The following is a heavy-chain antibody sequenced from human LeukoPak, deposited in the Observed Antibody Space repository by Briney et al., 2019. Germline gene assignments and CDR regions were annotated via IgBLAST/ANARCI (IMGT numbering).Heavy chain of an antibody. V-gene: IGHV3-11*06. D-gene: IGHD7-27*01. J-gene: IGHJ4*02. CDR1: GFTFSDYY. CDR3: ARTNWGTPDY. CDR2: LSGSSSYT. Sequence: PGGSLRLSCAASGFTFSDYYMSWIRQAPGKGLEWVSYLSGSSSYTNYADSVKGRFTISRDNAKNSLYLQMNSLRAEDTAVYYRARTNWGTPDYWGQGTLVTVSS.